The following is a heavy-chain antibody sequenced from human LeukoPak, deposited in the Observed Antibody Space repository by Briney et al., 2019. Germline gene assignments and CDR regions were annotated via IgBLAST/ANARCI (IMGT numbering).Heavy chain of an antibody. CDR1: GFTFSSYA. CDR3: ANMWELRSY. J-gene: IGHJ4*02. V-gene: IGHV3-23*01. Sequence: PGGSLRLSCAASGFTFSSYAMSWVRQAPGKGLGWVSAISGSGGSTYYADSVKGRFTISRDNSKNALYLQMNSLRAEDTAVYYCANMWELRSYWGQGTLVTVSS. D-gene: IGHD1-26*01. CDR2: ISGSGGST.